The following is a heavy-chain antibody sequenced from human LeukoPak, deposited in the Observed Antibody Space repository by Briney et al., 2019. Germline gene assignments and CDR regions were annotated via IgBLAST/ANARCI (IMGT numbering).Heavy chain of an antibody. J-gene: IGHJ4*02. V-gene: IGHV3-30*04. CDR1: GFTFSNYA. Sequence: PGGSLRLSCAASGFTFSNYAMHWVRQAPGKGLEWVAIISYDGSNKYYADSVKGRFTISRDNSKNTLYLQMDSLRAEDTAVYYCARDPPAVHFDYWGQGTLVTVSS. D-gene: IGHD2-2*01. CDR2: ISYDGSNK. CDR3: ARDPPAVHFDY.